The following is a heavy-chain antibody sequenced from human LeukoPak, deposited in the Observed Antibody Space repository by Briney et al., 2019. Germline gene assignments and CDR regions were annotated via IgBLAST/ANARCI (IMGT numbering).Heavy chain of an antibody. J-gene: IGHJ6*02. CDR1: GGTFSSYA. D-gene: IGHD3-10*01. CDR3: AGGYSYGSSLITMVRGVIYYGMDV. Sequence: GASVTVSCTASGGTFSSYAISWVRQAPGQGLEWMGGIIPIFGTANYAQKFQGRVTITADDSTSTAYMELSSLRSEDTAVYYCAGGYSYGSSLITMVRGVIYYGMDVWGQGTTVTVSS. CDR2: IIPIFGTA. V-gene: IGHV1-69*13.